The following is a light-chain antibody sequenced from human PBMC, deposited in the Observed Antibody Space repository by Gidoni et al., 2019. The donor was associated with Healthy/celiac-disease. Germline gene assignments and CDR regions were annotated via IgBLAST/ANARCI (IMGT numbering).Light chain of an antibody. CDR3: QQFDNSPYT. CDR1: QYISSSY. Sequence: ETVLTQSPGTLSFSPGERATLSCRASQYISSSYLAWYQQKPGQAPRLLILAASNRATGIPDRFSGCGSGTDFTLTISRLEPEDFAVYYCQQFDNSPYTFGQGTKLEIK. J-gene: IGKJ2*01. CDR2: AAS. V-gene: IGKV3-20*01.